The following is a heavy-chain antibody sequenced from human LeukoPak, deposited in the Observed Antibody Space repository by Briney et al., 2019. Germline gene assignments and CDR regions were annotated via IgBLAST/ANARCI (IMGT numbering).Heavy chain of an antibody. D-gene: IGHD3-22*01. V-gene: IGHV3-23*01. Sequence: GGSLRLSCAASGFTFSSYAMSWVRQAPGKGLEWVSAISGSGGSTYYADSVKGRFTISRDNSKNTLYLQMNSLRAEDTAVYYCAKEDRYDSSGYAQAFDIWGQGTMVTVSS. CDR2: ISGSGGST. CDR3: AKEDRYDSSGYAQAFDI. CDR1: GFTFSSYA. J-gene: IGHJ3*02.